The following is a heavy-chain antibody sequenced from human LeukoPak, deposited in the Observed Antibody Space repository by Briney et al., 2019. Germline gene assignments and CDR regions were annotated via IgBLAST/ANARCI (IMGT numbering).Heavy chain of an antibody. CDR2: IYSGGST. V-gene: IGHV3-23*03. Sequence: GGSLRLSCAASGFTFSSYAMHWVRQASGKGLEWVSIIYSGGSTFYADSVKGRFTISRDSSKNTLYLQMNSLRAEDTAVYYCAKGGYFDYFDYWGQGTLVTVSS. CDR3: AKGGYFDYFDY. CDR1: GFTFSSYA. D-gene: IGHD3-9*01. J-gene: IGHJ4*02.